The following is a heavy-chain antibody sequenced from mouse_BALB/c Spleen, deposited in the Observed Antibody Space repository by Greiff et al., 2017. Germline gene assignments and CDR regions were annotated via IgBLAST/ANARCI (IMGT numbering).Heavy chain of an antibody. CDR2: IYPSDSYT. J-gene: IGHJ2*01. CDR3: TRGGVVPFDY. D-gene: IGHD1-1*01. V-gene: IGHV1-69*02. CDR1: GYTFTSYW. Sequence: VQLQQSGAELVRPGASVKLSCKASGYTFTSYWINWVKQRPGQGLEWIGNIYPSDSYTNYNQKFKDKATLTVDKSSSTAYMQLSSPTSEDSAVYYCTRGGVVPFDYWGQGTTLTVSS.